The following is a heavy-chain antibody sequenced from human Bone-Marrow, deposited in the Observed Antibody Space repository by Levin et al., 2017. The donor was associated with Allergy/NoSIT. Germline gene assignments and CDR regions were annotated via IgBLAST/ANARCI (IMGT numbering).Heavy chain of an antibody. V-gene: IGHV3-30*18. CDR1: GFTFSNFA. CDR3: AKAQPSWRAPFDH. Sequence: GESLKISCAASGFTFSNFAMHWVRQAPGKGLEWVALISFDGSHEYYTDSVKGRFTISRDNSQNTLYMQMNSLRTEDTAVYYCAKAQPSWRAPFDHWGQGTLLTVSS. D-gene: IGHD1-26*01. J-gene: IGHJ4*02. CDR2: ISFDGSHE.